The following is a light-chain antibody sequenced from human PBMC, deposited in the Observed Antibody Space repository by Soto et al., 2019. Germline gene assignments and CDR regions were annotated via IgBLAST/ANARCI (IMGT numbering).Light chain of an antibody. CDR2: NIN. V-gene: IGLV1-44*01. Sequence: QLVLTQPPSASGTPGQRVTISCSGSSSNIGSNTVSWYQQFPGAAPKLLIYNINQRPSGVPDRFSGSKSGTSASLAISGLQSEDEADYCCAAWDDSLSGPVFGGGTKLTVL. CDR3: AAWDDSLSGPV. CDR1: SSNIGSNT. J-gene: IGLJ2*01.